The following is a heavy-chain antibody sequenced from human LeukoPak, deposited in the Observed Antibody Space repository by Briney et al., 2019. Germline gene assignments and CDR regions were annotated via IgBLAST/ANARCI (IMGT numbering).Heavy chain of an antibody. V-gene: IGHV3-7*05. J-gene: IGHJ4*02. D-gene: IGHD3-9*01. Sequence: PGGSLRLSCAASGFTFSNYWMSWVRQAPGKGLEWVANIKHDGSKTYYVDSVKGRFTISRDNAKNSLYLQMNSLRVEDTAAYYCANSISGGCWGQGTLVTVSS. CDR1: GFTFSNYW. CDR3: ANSISGGC. CDR2: IKHDGSKT.